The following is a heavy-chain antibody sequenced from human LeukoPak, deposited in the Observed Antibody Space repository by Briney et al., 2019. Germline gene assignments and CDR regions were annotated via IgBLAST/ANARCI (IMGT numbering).Heavy chain of an antibody. Sequence: ASVKVSCKASGYTFTSHNINWVRQATGQGLEWMGWMNPNSGNTGYAQKFQGRVTITRNTSISTAYMELSSLRSEDTAVYYCARGIGGDYGEYYMDVWGKGTTVTVSS. J-gene: IGHJ6*03. D-gene: IGHD4-17*01. V-gene: IGHV1-8*01. CDR3: ARGIGGDYGEYYMDV. CDR2: MNPNSGNT. CDR1: GYTFTSHN.